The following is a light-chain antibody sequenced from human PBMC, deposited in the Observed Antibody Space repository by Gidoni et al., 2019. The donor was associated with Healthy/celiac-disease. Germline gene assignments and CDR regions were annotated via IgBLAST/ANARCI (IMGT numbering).Light chain of an antibody. J-gene: IGKJ2*01. CDR1: QDIRHY. V-gene: IGKV1-33*01. CDR2: DAS. Sequence: DIQMTQSPSSLSAFLGDRVTITCQASQDIRHYLNWYQQKPGKAPKLLIYDASNLETGVPSRFSGSGSGTDFTFTISSLQPEDIATYYCQQYDNLPMYTFGQGTKLEIK. CDR3: QQYDNLPMYT.